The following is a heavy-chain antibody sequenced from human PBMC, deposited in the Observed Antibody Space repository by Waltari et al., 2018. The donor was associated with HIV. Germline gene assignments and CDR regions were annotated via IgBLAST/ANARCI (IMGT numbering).Heavy chain of an antibody. Sequence: QVQLQESGPGLVKPSQTLSLTCTVSGGSISNGDYYWSWIRQPPGKGLEWIGYIYYSGSTYYNPSLKSRVTISVDTSKNQFSLKLNSVTAADTGVYYCARVRYYYGSGSHFDYWGQGTLVTVSS. D-gene: IGHD3-10*01. V-gene: IGHV4-30-4*01. J-gene: IGHJ4*02. CDR3: ARVRYYYGSGSHFDY. CDR1: GGSISNGDYY. CDR2: IYYSGST.